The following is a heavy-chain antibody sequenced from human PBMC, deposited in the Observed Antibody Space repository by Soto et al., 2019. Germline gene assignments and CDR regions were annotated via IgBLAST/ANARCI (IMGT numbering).Heavy chain of an antibody. CDR3: AKNQERELPRVIDF. Sequence: GGSLRLSCAASGFTFSSYAMHWVRQAPGKGLEWVAVISYDGSNKYYADSVKGRFTTSRDNSKNTLYLQMNSLRAEDTALYYCAKNQERELPRVIDFWGQGTLVTVSS. CDR2: ISYDGSNK. D-gene: IGHD1-7*01. CDR1: GFTFSSYA. J-gene: IGHJ4*02. V-gene: IGHV3-30-3*02.